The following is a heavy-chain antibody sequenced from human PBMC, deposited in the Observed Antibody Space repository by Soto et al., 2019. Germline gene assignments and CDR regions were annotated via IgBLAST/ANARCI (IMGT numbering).Heavy chain of an antibody. CDR3: ARAPYSSSSHHFDY. CDR2: ISSSSSYI. CDR1: GFTFSSYS. D-gene: IGHD6-6*01. J-gene: IGHJ4*02. V-gene: IGHV3-21*01. Sequence: GGSLRLSCAASGFTFSSYSMNWVRQAPGKGLEWVSSISSSSSYICYADSVKGRFTISRDNAKNSLYLQMNSLRAEDTAVYYCARAPYSSSSHHFDYWGQGTLVTVSS.